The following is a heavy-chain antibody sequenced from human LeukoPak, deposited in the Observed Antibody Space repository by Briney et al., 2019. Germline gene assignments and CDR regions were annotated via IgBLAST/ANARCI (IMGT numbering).Heavy chain of an antibody. V-gene: IGHV1-46*01. D-gene: IGHD3-22*01. J-gene: IGHJ3*02. Sequence: ASVKVSCKASGYTFTSYYMHWVRQAPGQGLEWMGIINPSDGSTSYAQKFQGRVTMTRDTSTSTVYMELSSLRSEDTAVYYCARGPHYYDSSGPAHIWGQGTMVTVSS. CDR1: GYTFTSYY. CDR3: ARGPHYYDSSGPAHI. CDR2: INPSDGST.